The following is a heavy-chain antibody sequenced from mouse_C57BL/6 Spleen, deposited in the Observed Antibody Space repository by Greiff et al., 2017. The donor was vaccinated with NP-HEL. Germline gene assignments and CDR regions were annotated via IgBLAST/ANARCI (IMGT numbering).Heavy chain of an antibody. CDR1: GFSFTSYG. Sequence: VKLVESGPGLVAPSQCLSITCTVSGFSFTSYGVHWVRQPPGKGLEWLVVIWSDGSTTYYSALISRLSISTDNTKSHVFLKRNSLQTDDTAMYYCARQDDYAWFAYWGQGTLVTVSA. J-gene: IGHJ3*01. V-gene: IGHV2-6-1*01. CDR2: IWSDGST. CDR3: ARQDDYAWFAY. D-gene: IGHD2-13*01.